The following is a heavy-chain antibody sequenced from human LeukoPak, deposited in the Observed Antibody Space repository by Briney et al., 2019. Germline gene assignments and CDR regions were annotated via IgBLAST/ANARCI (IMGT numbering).Heavy chain of an antibody. CDR2: FIPIFGTA. Sequence: GSSVTVSFKGSGGTSSNYAISWVRQAPARGGEWMGVFIPIFGTANYAQKFQGRVTMTRDISTSTVYMGVRRLREEDTAVYYCARDYNPAWYYDSSGYTRGAFDIWGQGTMVTVSS. CDR1: GGTSSNYA. J-gene: IGHJ3*02. V-gene: IGHV1-69*05. CDR3: ARDYNPAWYYDSSGYTRGAFDI. D-gene: IGHD3-22*01.